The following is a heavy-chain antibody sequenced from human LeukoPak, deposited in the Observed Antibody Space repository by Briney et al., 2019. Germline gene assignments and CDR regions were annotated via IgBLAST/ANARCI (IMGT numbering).Heavy chain of an antibody. CDR1: GGSFSGYY. D-gene: IGHD3-22*01. J-gene: IGHJ4*02. CDR3: ARALARSNYYDRRGPYDY. Sequence: SETLSLTCAVYGGSFSGYYWSWLRQPPGKGLEWIGEINHSGSTNYNPSLKSRVTISVDTSKNQFSLKLSSVTAADTAVYYCARALARSNYYDRRGPYDYWGQGTLVTVSS. CDR2: INHSGST. V-gene: IGHV4-34*01.